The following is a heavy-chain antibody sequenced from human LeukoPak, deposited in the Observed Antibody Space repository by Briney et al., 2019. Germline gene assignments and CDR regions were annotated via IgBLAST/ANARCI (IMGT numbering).Heavy chain of an antibody. V-gene: IGHV4-4*07. CDR3: ARGTTAAAGIFDC. J-gene: IGHJ4*02. Sequence: SETLSLTCTVSGGSISSYYWSWIRQPAGKGLEWIGRIYTSGSTNYNPSLNSRVTMSVDTSNNQFSLRLTSVTAADTAVYYCARGTTAAAGIFDCWGQGTLVTVSS. D-gene: IGHD6-13*01. CDR1: GGSISSYY. CDR2: IYTSGST.